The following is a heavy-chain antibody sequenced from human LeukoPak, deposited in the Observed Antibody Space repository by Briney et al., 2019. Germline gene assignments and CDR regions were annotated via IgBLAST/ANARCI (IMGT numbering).Heavy chain of an antibody. D-gene: IGHD6-19*01. CDR1: GFTFSSYW. Sequence: GGSLRLSCAASGFTFSSYWMSWVRQAPGKGLEWVANIKQEGSEKYYVDSVKGRFTISRDNAKNSLYLQMNSLRAEDTAVYYCARDGPYSSGWPIDYWGQGTLVTVSS. CDR2: IKQEGSEK. J-gene: IGHJ4*02. V-gene: IGHV3-7*01. CDR3: ARDGPYSSGWPIDY.